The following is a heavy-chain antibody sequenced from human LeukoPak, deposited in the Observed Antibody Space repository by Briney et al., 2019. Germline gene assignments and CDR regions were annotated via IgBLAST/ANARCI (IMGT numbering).Heavy chain of an antibody. V-gene: IGHV4-39*07. D-gene: IGHD2-8*01. CDR1: GVSITSTTHY. Sequence: SETLSLTCSVSGVSITSTTHYWGWIRQPPGKGVEWIGSINHSGSTNYNPSLKSRVTISVDTSKNQFSLKLSSVTAADTAVYYCARGTEIILNCTNGVCPFDYWGQGTLVTVSS. CDR2: INHSGST. CDR3: ARGTEIILNCTNGVCPFDY. J-gene: IGHJ4*02.